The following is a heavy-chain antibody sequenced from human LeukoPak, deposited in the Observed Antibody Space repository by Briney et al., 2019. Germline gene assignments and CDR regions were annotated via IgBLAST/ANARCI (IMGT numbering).Heavy chain of an antibody. J-gene: IGHJ6*03. Sequence: GASVKVSCKASGYTFTSYGISWVRQAPVQGHEWMGWISVYNGNTNYAQKLQGRVTMTTDTSTSTAYMELRSLRSDDTAVYYCARDEYSSGWYENYYYYMDVWGKGTTVTVSS. V-gene: IGHV1-18*01. CDR2: ISVYNGNT. CDR1: GYTFTSYG. D-gene: IGHD6-19*01. CDR3: ARDEYSSGWYENYYYYMDV.